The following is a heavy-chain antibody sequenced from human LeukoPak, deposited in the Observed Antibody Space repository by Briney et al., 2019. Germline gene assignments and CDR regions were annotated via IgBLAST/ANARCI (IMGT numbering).Heavy chain of an antibody. J-gene: IGHJ6*02. D-gene: IGHD6-13*01. CDR1: GGSISSGSYY. CDR3: ARASSSWPYYYGMDV. CDR2: IYTSGST. V-gene: IGHV4-61*09. Sequence: SQTLSLTCAVSGGSISSGSYYWSWIRQPAGKGLEWIGHIYTSGSTNYNPSLKSRVTISVDTSKNQFSLKLSSVTAADTAVYYCARASSSWPYYYGMDVWGQGTTVTVSS.